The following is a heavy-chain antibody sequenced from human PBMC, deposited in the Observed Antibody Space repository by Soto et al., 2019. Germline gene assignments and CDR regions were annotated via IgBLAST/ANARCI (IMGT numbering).Heavy chain of an antibody. V-gene: IGHV4-30-2*01. CDR2: IYHSGST. D-gene: IGHD6-19*01. Sequence: PSETLSLTCAVSGGSISSGGYSWSWIRQPPGKGLEWIGYIYHSGSTYYNPSLKSRVTISVDRSKNQFSLKLSSVTAADTAVYYCARGWGTAVAGRAFDYWGQGTLVTVSS. CDR1: GGSISSGGYS. J-gene: IGHJ4*02. CDR3: ARGWGTAVAGRAFDY.